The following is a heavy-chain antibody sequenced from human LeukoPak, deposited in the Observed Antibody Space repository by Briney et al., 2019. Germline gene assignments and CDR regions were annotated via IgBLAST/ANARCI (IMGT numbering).Heavy chain of an antibody. CDR2: ISAYNGNT. V-gene: IGHV1-18*01. CDR1: GHTVTSYV. CDR3: ARVGAMGTYYYYYYMDV. D-gene: IGHD5-18*01. Sequence: AAVTVSCKASGHTVTSYVISWVRQAPGQGLEWMGWISAYNGNTNYAQKLQGRVTMTTDTSTSPAYMELRSLRSDDTAVYYCARVGAMGTYYYYYYMDVWGKGTTVTVSS. J-gene: IGHJ6*03.